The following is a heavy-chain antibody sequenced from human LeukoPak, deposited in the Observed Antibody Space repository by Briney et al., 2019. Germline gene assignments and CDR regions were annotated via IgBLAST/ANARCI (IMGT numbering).Heavy chain of an antibody. CDR2: IFYSGST. CDR3: ARDYGDYVGAFDI. J-gene: IGHJ3*02. V-gene: IGHV4-39*07. D-gene: IGHD4-17*01. Sequence: SETLSLTCTVSGGSISSSSYFWGWIRQPPGKGLEWIGNIFYSGSTNYNPSLKSRVTISVDTSKNQFSLKLGSVTAADTAAFYCARDYGDYVGAFDIWGQGTMVTVSS. CDR1: GGSISSSSYF.